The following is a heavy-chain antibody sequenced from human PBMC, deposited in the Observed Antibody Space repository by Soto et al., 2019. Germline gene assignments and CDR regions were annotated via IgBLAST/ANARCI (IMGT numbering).Heavy chain of an antibody. J-gene: IGHJ4*02. CDR1: GGSFSGYY. CDR3: ARFRRQYDSSGYYPRGFDY. CDR2: INHSGST. Sequence: SETLSLTCAVYGGSFSGYYWSWIRQPPGKGLEWIGEINHSGSTNYNPSLKSRVTISVDTSKNQFSLKLSSVTAADTAVYYCARFRRQYDSSGYYPRGFDYWGQRTLVTVSS. V-gene: IGHV4-34*01. D-gene: IGHD3-22*01.